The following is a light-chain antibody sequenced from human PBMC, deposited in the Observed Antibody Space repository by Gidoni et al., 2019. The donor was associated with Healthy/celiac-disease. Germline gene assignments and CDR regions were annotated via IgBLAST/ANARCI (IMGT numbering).Light chain of an antibody. Sequence: DIQMTQSPSSLSASVGDRVTITCRASQSISSHLNWYQQKPGKAPKLLIYAASSLQSGVPSMFSGSGSGTDFTLTISSLQPEDFATYYWQQSYSTPLTFGGGTKVEIK. J-gene: IGKJ4*01. CDR2: AAS. V-gene: IGKV1-39*01. CDR1: QSISSH. CDR3: QQSYSTPLT.